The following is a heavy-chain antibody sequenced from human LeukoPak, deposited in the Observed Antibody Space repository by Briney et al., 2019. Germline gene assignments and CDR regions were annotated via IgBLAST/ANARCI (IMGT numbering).Heavy chain of an antibody. D-gene: IGHD2-15*01. CDR3: AKDVGRGGSCFDY. V-gene: IGHV3-23*01. CDR2: ISGSGGST. J-gene: IGHJ4*02. CDR1: GFTFSSYA. Sequence: GGSLRLSCAASGFTFSSYAMSWVRQAPGKGLEWVSAISGSGGSTYYADSVKGRFTTSRDNSKNTLYLQMNSLRAEDTAVYYCAKDVGRGGSCFDYWGQGTLVTVSS.